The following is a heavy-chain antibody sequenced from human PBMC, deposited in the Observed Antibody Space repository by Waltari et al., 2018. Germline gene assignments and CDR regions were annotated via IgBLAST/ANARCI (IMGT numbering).Heavy chain of an antibody. CDR3: EGSGGH. V-gene: IGHV3-23*01. CDR1: GFTVSAHS. J-gene: IGHJ4*02. CDR2: ISSDGRT. D-gene: IGHD3-10*01. Sequence: EVQLLESGGGLVQPGGSLRISCAASGFTVSAHSMPWVRQAPGKGPEWVAGISSDGRTYDADSGKGRFTISRDNSKNTLYLQMQSLRAEDTAVYYCEGSGGHWGQGTLVTVSS.